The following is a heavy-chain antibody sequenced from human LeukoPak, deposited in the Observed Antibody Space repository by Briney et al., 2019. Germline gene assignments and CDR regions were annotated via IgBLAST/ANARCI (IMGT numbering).Heavy chain of an antibody. CDR3: AEWNSVYWYFDL. J-gene: IGHJ2*01. D-gene: IGHD1-1*01. Sequence: PGGSLRLSCAASGFTFSTYAMRWVRQVPGKGLEWVSSISGSGGSTYYADSVKGRFTISRDNSKNTLYLQMNSLRAEDTALYYCAEWNSVYWYFDLWGRGTLVTVSS. CDR2: ISGSGGST. CDR1: GFTFSTYA. V-gene: IGHV3-23*01.